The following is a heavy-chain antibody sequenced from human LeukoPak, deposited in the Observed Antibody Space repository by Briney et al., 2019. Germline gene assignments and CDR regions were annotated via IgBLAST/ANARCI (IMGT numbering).Heavy chain of an antibody. D-gene: IGHD6-13*01. CDR2: FDPEDGET. Sequence: GASVKVSCKVSGYTLTELSMHWVRQAPGKGLEWMGGFDPEDGETIYAQKFQGRVTMTRDMSTSTVYMELSSLRSEDTAVYYCARATSSSWPYLDYWGQGTLVTVSS. J-gene: IGHJ4*02. V-gene: IGHV1-24*01. CDR1: GYTLTELS. CDR3: ARATSSSWPYLDY.